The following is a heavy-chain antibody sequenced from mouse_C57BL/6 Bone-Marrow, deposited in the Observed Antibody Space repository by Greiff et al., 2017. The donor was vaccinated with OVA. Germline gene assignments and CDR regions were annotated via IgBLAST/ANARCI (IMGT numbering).Heavy chain of an antibody. CDR2: IDPANGNT. D-gene: IGHD1-1*01. CDR1: GFNIKNTY. CDR3: ASYYYGSRRGFDY. V-gene: IGHV14-3*01. Sequence: VQLKQSVAELVRPGASVKLSCTASGFNIKNTYMHWVKQRPEQGLEWIGRIDPANGNTKYAPKFQGKATITADTSSNTAYLQLSSLTSEDTAIYYCASYYYGSRRGFDYWGQGTTLTVSS. J-gene: IGHJ2*01.